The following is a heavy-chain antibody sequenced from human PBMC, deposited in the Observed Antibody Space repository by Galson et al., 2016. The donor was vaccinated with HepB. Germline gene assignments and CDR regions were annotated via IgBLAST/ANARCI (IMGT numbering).Heavy chain of an antibody. Sequence: SLRLSCAASGFIFNVYNTNWARQAPGKGLEWIAWITSSSDTMYYADSVKGRFTISRDNAKNSLYLEMNSLRDEDTAVYYCARDDYFRLGYWGQGTLVTVSS. V-gene: IGHV3-48*02. D-gene: IGHD3-16*01. CDR2: ITSSSDTM. CDR1: GFIFNVYN. CDR3: ARDDYFRLGY. J-gene: IGHJ4*02.